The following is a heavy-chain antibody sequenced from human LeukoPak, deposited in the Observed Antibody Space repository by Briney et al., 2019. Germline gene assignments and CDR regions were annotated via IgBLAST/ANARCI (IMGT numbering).Heavy chain of an antibody. CDR1: GFIFSDYY. Sequence: PGGSLSLSCAASGFIFSDYYMSWMRQAPGKGLEWLSYIDGSSSRTNYAGSVKGRFTISRDNVKNSLYLQMNSLRAEDTAVYFCARRGTDYCTPSSCHPNWFAPWGQGTQVTVSS. CDR2: IDGSSSRT. CDR3: ARRGTDYCTPSSCHPNWFAP. J-gene: IGHJ5*02. D-gene: IGHD4-11*01. V-gene: IGHV3-11*03.